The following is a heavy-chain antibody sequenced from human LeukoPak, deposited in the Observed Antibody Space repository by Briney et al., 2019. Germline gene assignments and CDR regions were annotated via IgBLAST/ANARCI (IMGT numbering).Heavy chain of an antibody. V-gene: IGHV3-48*01. CDR2: ISSSSSTI. D-gene: IGHD2-15*01. CDR3: ARGFEFGYCSGGSCPRTLSFDY. J-gene: IGHJ4*02. Sequence: GGSLRLSCAASGFTFSSYSMNWVRQAPGRGLEWVSYISSSSSTIYYADSVKGRFTISRGNAKNSLYLRMNSLRAEDTAVYYCARGFEFGYCSGGSCPRTLSFDYWGQGTLVTVSS. CDR1: GFTFSSYS.